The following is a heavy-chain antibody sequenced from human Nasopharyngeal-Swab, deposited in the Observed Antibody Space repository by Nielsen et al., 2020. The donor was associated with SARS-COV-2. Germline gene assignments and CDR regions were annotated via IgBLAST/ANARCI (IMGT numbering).Heavy chain of an antibody. V-gene: IGHV3-64D*09. D-gene: IGHD6-6*01. CDR3: VKGPIAAPRYYMDV. CDR2: IRSNGGNT. Sequence: GESLKISCSASGFTFSNFAMHWVRQAPGKGLEYVSSIRSNGGNTYYADSVKGRFTMTRDNPKNTLYLQMSSLRGDDTAVYFCVKGPIAAPRYYMDVWGKGTTVTVS. CDR1: GFTFSNFA. J-gene: IGHJ6*03.